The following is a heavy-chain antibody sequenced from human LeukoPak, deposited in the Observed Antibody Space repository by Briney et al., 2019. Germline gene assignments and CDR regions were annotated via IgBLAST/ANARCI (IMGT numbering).Heavy chain of an antibody. CDR3: GGVSYRAKTPSFDY. Sequence: GGSLRLSCAASGFTFSSYAMSWVRQAPGKGLEWVSAISGSGGSTYYADSVKGRFTISRDNSKNTLYLQMNSLRAEDTAVYYCGGVSYRAKTPSFDYWGQGTLVTVSS. J-gene: IGHJ4*02. CDR1: GFTFSSYA. CDR2: ISGSGGST. V-gene: IGHV3-23*01. D-gene: IGHD6-13*01.